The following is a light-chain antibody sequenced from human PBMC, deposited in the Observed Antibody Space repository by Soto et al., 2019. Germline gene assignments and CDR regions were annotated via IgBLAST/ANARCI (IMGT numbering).Light chain of an antibody. V-gene: IGLV2-14*01. CDR1: SSDVGGYNY. CDR3: SSYTSSGTRV. Sequence: QSALTQPASVSASPGQSIAISCTGTSSDVGGYNYVSWYQQNPGKAPKLMIYDVSNRPSGVSNRFSGSTSGNTASLTISGLQAEDEADYYCSSYTSSGTRVFGTGTKLTVL. J-gene: IGLJ1*01. CDR2: DVS.